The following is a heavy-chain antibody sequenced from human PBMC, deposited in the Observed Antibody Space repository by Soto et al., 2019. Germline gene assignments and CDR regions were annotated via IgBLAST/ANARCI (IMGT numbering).Heavy chain of an antibody. CDR2: ISAYNGNT. CDR3: ARDGKSGFGELLSYYYYGMDV. J-gene: IGHJ6*02. V-gene: IGHV1-18*01. CDR1: GYTFTSYG. Sequence: QVQLVQSGAEVKKPGASVKVSCKASGYTFTSYGISWVRQAPGQGLEWMGWISAYNGNTNYAQKLQGRVTMPTDTSTSTAYMELRSLRSDDTAVYYCARDGKSGFGELLSYYYYGMDVWGQGTTVTVSS. D-gene: IGHD3-10*01.